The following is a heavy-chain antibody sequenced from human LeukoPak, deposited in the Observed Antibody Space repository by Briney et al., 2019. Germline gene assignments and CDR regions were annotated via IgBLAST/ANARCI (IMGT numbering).Heavy chain of an antibody. Sequence: GGSLRLSCAASGFTFSSYSMNWVRQAPGKGLEWVAVIWYDGSNKYYADSVKGRFTISRDNSKNTLYLQMNSLRAEDTAVYYCARDRDCSGGSCYHTYGMDVWGQGTTVTVSS. V-gene: IGHV3-33*08. D-gene: IGHD2-15*01. CDR3: ARDRDCSGGSCYHTYGMDV. CDR2: IWYDGSNK. CDR1: GFTFSSYS. J-gene: IGHJ6*02.